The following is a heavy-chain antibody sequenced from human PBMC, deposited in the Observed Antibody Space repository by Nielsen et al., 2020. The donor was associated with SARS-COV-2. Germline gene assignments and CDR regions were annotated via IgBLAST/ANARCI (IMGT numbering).Heavy chain of an antibody. CDR2: MFPGDSDI. V-gene: IGHV5-51*01. J-gene: IGHJ4*02. CDR1: GYPFAVHW. D-gene: IGHD3-10*01. CDR3: ARPLWFGTSFYVDN. Sequence: GESLKISCQTSGYPFAVHWIGWVRQLPGEGLEWVAFMFPGDSDIRYSPSFQGQVTVSADRSSSTAYLQWSSLRASDSAMYFCARPLWFGTSFYVDNWGQGTLVTVSS.